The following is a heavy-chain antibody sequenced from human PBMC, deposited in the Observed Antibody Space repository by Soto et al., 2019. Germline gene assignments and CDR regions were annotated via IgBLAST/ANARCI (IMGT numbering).Heavy chain of an antibody. CDR1: GFTFSSYG. J-gene: IGHJ5*02. D-gene: IGHD6-19*01. Sequence: AGGSLRLSCAASGFTFSSYGMHWVRQAPGKGLEWVAVISYDGSNKYYADSVKGRFTISRDNSKNTLYLQMNSLRAEDTAVYYCAKPVAVAGLYNWFDPWGQGTLVTVSS. V-gene: IGHV3-30*18. CDR2: ISYDGSNK. CDR3: AKPVAVAGLYNWFDP.